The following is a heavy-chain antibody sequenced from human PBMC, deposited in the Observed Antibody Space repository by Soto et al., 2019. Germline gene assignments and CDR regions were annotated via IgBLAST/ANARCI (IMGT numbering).Heavy chain of an antibody. Sequence: QLQLQESGPGLVKPSETLSLTCTVSGGSISSSSYYWGWIRQPPGKGLEWIGSIYYSGSTYYNPSLKSRVTISVDTSKNQFSLKLSSVTAADTAVYYCARLGYCSGGSCSNWYFDLWGRGTLVTVSS. CDR1: GGSISSSSYY. V-gene: IGHV4-39*01. CDR2: IYYSGST. J-gene: IGHJ2*01. CDR3: ARLGYCSGGSCSNWYFDL. D-gene: IGHD2-15*01.